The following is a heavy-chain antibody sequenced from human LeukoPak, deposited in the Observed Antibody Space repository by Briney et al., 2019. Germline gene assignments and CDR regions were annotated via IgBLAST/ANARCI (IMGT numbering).Heavy chain of an antibody. J-gene: IGHJ4*02. D-gene: IGHD3-10*01. CDR1: GYTFTSYG. CDR2: ISAYNGNT. CDR3: AITPIYYGSGSYSVY. V-gene: IGHV1-18*01. Sequence: ASVKVSCKASGYTFTSYGISWVRQAPGQGLEWMGWISAYNGNTNYAQKLQGRVTMTTDTSSSTAYMELRSLRSDDTAVYYCAITPIYYGSGSYSVYWGQGTLATVSS.